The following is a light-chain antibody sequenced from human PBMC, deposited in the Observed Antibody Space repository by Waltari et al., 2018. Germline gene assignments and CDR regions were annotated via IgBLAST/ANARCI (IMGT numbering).Light chain of an antibody. CDR1: SSDVGGYNY. V-gene: IGLV2-14*01. CDR3: SSYTSSSTWV. Sequence: QSALTQPASESGSPGQSITISCTGTSSDVGGYNYVYWYQQHPGKAPKLMIYDVSKRPSGVSNRFSGSKSGNTASLTISGLQAEDEADYYCSSYTSSSTWVFGGGTKLTVL. J-gene: IGLJ3*02. CDR2: DVS.